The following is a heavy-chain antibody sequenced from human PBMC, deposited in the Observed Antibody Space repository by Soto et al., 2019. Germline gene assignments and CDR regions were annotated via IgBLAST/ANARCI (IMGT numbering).Heavy chain of an antibody. D-gene: IGHD3-3*01. CDR1: GYTFTSYY. Sequence: GASVKVSCKASGYTFTSYYIQWVRQAPGQGLEWMGIINPSGGSTSYAQKFQGRVTMTRDTSTSTVYMELSSLRSEDTAVYYCARDQDFGFWSGYYTEFRMDVWGQGTTVTVSS. CDR3: ARDQDFGFWSGYYTEFRMDV. J-gene: IGHJ6*02. CDR2: INPSGGST. V-gene: IGHV1-46*01.